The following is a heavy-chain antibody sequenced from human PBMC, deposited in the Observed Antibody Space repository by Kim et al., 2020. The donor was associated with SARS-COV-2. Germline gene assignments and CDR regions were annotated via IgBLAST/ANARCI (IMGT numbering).Heavy chain of an antibody. V-gene: IGHV4-59*01. CDR3: ARDEYYYGSGIPTL. D-gene: IGHD3-10*01. CDR2: IYYSGST. CDR1: GGSISSYY. J-gene: IGHJ4*02. Sequence: SETLSLTCTVSGGSISSYYWSWIRQPPGKGLEWIGYIYYSGSTNYNPSLKSRVTISVDTSKNQFSLKLSSVTAADTAVYYCARDEYYYGSGIPTLWGQGTLVTVSS.